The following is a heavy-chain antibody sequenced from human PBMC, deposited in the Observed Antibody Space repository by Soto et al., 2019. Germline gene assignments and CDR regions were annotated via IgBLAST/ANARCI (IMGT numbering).Heavy chain of an antibody. D-gene: IGHD4-17*01. CDR2: IHYSGDS. V-gene: IGHV4-31*03. CDR3: ARGDYKDYRGYDY. Sequence: QVQLQESGPGLVKPSQTLSLTCTVSGGSISSGDYYWSWIRQHPGKGLEWIGYIHYSGDSYYNPFLKSRVTISIDTSKNQFSLKLSSVTAADPAVYYCARGDYKDYRGYDYWGQGTLVTVSS. J-gene: IGHJ4*02. CDR1: GGSISSGDYY.